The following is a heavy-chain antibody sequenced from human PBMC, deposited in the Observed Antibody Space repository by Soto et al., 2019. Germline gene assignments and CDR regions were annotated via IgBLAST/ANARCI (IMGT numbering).Heavy chain of an antibody. Sequence: GGSLRLSCAASGFTFSSYAMSWVRQAPGKGLEWVSAISGSGGSTYYADSVKGRFTISRDNSKNTLYLQMNSLGAEDTAVYYCAKDRSGSGWYYYYYYMDVWGKGTTVTVSS. J-gene: IGHJ6*03. D-gene: IGHD6-19*01. CDR3: AKDRSGSGWYYYYYYMDV. V-gene: IGHV3-23*01. CDR2: ISGSGGST. CDR1: GFTFSSYA.